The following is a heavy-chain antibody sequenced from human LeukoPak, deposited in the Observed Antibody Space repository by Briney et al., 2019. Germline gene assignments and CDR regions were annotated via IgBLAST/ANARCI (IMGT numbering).Heavy chain of an antibody. CDR2: ISSSSSTI. D-gene: IGHD3-10*01. J-gene: IGHJ3*02. V-gene: IGHV3-48*01. CDR1: GFTFSSYS. Sequence: PGGSLRLSCAASGFTFSSYSMNWVRQAPGKGLEWVSYISSSSSTIYYADSVKGRFTISRDNAKNSLYLQMNSLRAEDTAVYYCARPKESHAFDIWGQGTMVTVSS. CDR3: ARPKESHAFDI.